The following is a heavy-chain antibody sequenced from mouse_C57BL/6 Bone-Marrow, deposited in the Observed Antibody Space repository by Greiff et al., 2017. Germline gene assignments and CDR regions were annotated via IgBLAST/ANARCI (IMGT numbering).Heavy chain of an antibody. D-gene: IGHD1-1*01. J-gene: IGHJ1*03. CDR3: ARFPPYYGSSTGYFDV. Sequence: VQLQQSGPELVKPGASVKISCKASGYSFTSYYIHWVKQRPGQGLEGIGWIYPGSGNTKYNEKFKGKATLTADTSSSTAYMQLSSLTSEDSAVYYCARFPPYYGSSTGYFDVWGTGTTVTVSS. CDR2: IYPGSGNT. V-gene: IGHV1-66*01. CDR1: GYSFTSYY.